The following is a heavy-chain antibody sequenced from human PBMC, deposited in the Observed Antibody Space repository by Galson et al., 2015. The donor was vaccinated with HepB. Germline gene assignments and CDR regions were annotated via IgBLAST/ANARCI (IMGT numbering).Heavy chain of an antibody. V-gene: IGHV1-18*04. Sequence: SVKVSCKASGYTFTSYGISWVRQAPGQGLEWMGWISAYNGNTNYAQKLQGRVTMTTDTSTSTAYMELRSLRSDDTAVYYCARDAGVVPAAMLVGATTPFDYWGQGTLVTVSS. CDR2: ISAYNGNT. CDR3: ARDAGVVPAAMLVGATTPFDY. CDR1: GYTFTSYG. D-gene: IGHD2-2*01. J-gene: IGHJ4*02.